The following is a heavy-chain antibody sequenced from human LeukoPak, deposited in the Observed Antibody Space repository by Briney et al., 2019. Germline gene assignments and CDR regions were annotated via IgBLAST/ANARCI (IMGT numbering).Heavy chain of an antibody. CDR3: AKDGLWFGESGLDF. CDR1: GFTFSSYA. V-gene: IGHV3-23*01. D-gene: IGHD3-10*01. J-gene: IGHJ4*02. Sequence: GGSLRLSCAASGFTFSSYAMSWVRQAPGKGLEWVSGISGSGGSGSGDNTYYADSVKGRFTISRDNSKNTLYLQMCSLRAEDTALYYCAKDGLWFGESGLDFWGQGTLITVSS. CDR2: ISGSGGSGSGDNT.